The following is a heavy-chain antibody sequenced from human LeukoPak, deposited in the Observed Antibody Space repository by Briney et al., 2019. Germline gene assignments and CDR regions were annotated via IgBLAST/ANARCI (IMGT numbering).Heavy chain of an antibody. CDR1: GYSSC. D-gene: IGHD5-18*01. CDR2: VSPSDSDT. J-gene: IGHJ4*02. CDR3: ARVVKRGYYYGYFDY. Sequence: GESLKTCCTCGGYSSCYGWVRLMQATGLEWVGIVSPSDSDTSYSQSFLCQVTISADKSTSTAYLQRISRKPSDAATDYCARVVKRGYYYGYFDYCGQGSMVTDSS. V-gene: IGHV5-51*01.